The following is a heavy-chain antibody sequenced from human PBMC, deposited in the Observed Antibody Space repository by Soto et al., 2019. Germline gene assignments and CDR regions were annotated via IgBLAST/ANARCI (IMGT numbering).Heavy chain of an antibody. Sequence: ASVKVSCKASGYTFTSYGISWVRQAPGQGLEWMGWISAYNGNTNYAQKLQGRVTMTTDTSTSTAYMELRSLTSDDTAVYYCARDAYYVYWSGYYTGAGAFDIWGKGTMVTVSS. J-gene: IGHJ3*02. CDR1: GYTFTSYG. D-gene: IGHD3-3*01. CDR3: ARDAYYVYWSGYYTGAGAFDI. V-gene: IGHV1-18*01. CDR2: ISAYNGNT.